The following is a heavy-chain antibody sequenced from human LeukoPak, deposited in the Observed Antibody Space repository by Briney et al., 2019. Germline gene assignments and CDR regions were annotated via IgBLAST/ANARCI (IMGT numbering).Heavy chain of an antibody. CDR1: GYTFTKSY. V-gene: IGHV1-46*01. CDR2: INPGGDNT. D-gene: IGHD5-24*01. CDR3: ARIRDGYNDAYNI. J-gene: IGHJ3*02. Sequence: WASVKVSCKASGYTFTKSYIHWVRQAPGQRLEWMGLINPGGDNTDYAQNFQGRLTMTSDTSARTVYMELSSLRSEDTAVYYCARIRDGYNDAYNIWGQGTVVTVPS.